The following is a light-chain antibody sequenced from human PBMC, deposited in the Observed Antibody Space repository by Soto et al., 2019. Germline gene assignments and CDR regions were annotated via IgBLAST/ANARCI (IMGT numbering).Light chain of an antibody. CDR3: SSYTTSNSRQIV. V-gene: IGLV2-14*01. CDR2: DVS. J-gene: IGLJ1*01. CDR1: SSDVGGYNY. Sequence: QSVLTQPASVSGSPGQSITISCTGTSSDVGGYNYVSWYQQHPGKAPKFMIYDVSNRPSGVSNRFSGSKSGNTSSLTISGLQAEDEAEYYCSSYTTSNSRQIVFGTGTKLTAL.